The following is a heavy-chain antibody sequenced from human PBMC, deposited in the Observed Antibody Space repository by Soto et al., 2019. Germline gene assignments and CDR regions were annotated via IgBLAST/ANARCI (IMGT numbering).Heavy chain of an antibody. J-gene: IGHJ3*02. CDR1: GGSITDSS. D-gene: IGHD1-1*01. CDR3: ARWGATSYNAFDI. Sequence: SETLSLTCTVSGGSITDSSWNWIRQSPGKGLEWIGFAHYTGSTSYNPSFQSRISTSIDMSKNQVSLKLHSVTAADAAMYYCARWGATSYNAFDIWGHGTMVTVSS. CDR2: AHYTGST. V-gene: IGHV4-59*01.